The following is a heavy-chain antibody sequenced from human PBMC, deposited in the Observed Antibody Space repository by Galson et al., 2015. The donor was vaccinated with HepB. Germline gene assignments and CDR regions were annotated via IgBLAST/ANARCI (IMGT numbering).Heavy chain of an antibody. V-gene: IGHV3-23*01. CDR1: GFAFTNCA. Sequence: SLRLSCAASGFAFTNCAMTWVRQAPGKGLEWVSSIDSSGGTTYYTDSVKGRFTISRDNSKRMLYLQMNSLRAEDTAVYLCAKDRVATPGGPDSWGQGTLVTVSS. D-gene: IGHD2-21*02. J-gene: IGHJ4*02. CDR3: AKDRVATPGGPDS. CDR2: IDSSGGTT.